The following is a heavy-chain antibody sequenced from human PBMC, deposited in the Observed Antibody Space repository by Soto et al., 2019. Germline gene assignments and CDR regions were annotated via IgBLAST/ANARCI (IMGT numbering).Heavy chain of an antibody. J-gene: IGHJ3*02. D-gene: IGHD1-7*01. V-gene: IGHV3-23*01. CDR2: ITGSAGTT. Sequence: GGSLGLSCAASGFMFSTYSMSWVRQAPGKGLEWVSHITGSAGTTYYADSVKGRFTISRDTSRNTLYLQMNSLRAEDTALYYCAKCIQVHWNYDAFHIWGQGTMVTVSS. CDR3: AKCIQVHWNYDAFHI. CDR1: GFMFSTYS.